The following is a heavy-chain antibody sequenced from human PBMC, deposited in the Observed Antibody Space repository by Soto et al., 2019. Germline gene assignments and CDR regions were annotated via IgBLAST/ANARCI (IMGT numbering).Heavy chain of an antibody. Sequence: ASVKVSCKASGYTFTSYAIHWVRQAPGQRLEWMGWINAGNGNTKYSQKLQGRVTITRDTSASTAYMELSSLRSEDTAVYYCARSPAAINWFDPWGQGTLVTVSS. CDR2: INAGNGNT. D-gene: IGHD2-2*02. J-gene: IGHJ5*02. CDR3: ARSPAAINWFDP. V-gene: IGHV1-3*01. CDR1: GYTFTSYA.